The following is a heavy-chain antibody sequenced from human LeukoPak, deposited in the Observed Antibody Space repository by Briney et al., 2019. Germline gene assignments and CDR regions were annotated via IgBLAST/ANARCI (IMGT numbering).Heavy chain of an antibody. J-gene: IGHJ4*02. D-gene: IGHD6-13*01. V-gene: IGHV3-30-3*01. CDR2: ISYDGSNK. Sequence: PGGSLGLSCAASGFTFSSYAMHWVRQAPGKGLEWVAVISYDGSNKYYADSVKGRFTISRDNSKNTLYLQMNSLRAEDTAVYYCAREKYSSSWPIYFDYWGQGTLVTVSS. CDR3: AREKYSSSWPIYFDY. CDR1: GFTFSSYA.